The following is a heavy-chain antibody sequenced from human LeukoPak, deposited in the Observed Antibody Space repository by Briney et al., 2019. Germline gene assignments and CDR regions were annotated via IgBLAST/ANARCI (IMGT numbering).Heavy chain of an antibody. CDR3: AKATDSYGDYADY. Sequence: GGSLRLSCAASGFTFDDYAMHWVRQAPGKGLEWVSGISWNSGSIGYADSVKGRFTISRDNAKNSLYLQMNSLRAEDTALYYCAKATDSYGDYADYWGQGTLVTVSS. CDR1: GFTFDDYA. CDR2: ISWNSGSI. D-gene: IGHD4-17*01. V-gene: IGHV3-9*01. J-gene: IGHJ4*02.